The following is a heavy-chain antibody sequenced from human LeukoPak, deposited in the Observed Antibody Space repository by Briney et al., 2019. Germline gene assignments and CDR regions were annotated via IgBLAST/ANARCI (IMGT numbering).Heavy chain of an antibody. J-gene: IGHJ3*02. V-gene: IGHV3-48*01. CDR1: GFTFSSCG. Sequence: GGSLRLSCAASGFTFSSCGMNWVRQAPGKGLEWFSYISSSSSTIYYADSVKGRFTISRDNSKNTLYLQMNSLRAEDTAVYYCARDRRFLEWLLVPISGSDAFDIWGQGTMVTVSS. CDR2: ISSSSSTI. D-gene: IGHD3-3*01. CDR3: ARDRRFLEWLLVPISGSDAFDI.